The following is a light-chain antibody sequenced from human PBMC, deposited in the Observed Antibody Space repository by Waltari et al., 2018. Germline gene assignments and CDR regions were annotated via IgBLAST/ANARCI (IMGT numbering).Light chain of an antibody. Sequence: QSVLTQPPSASGTPGQRVTISCSGSSSNIGSNYVYWYQQRPGTAPKLLIYRSNQRPSGVPDRFSGSKSGTSASLAISGLRSEDEADYYCAAWDDNLSGGVFGGETKLTVL. V-gene: IGLV1-47*01. CDR2: RSN. CDR1: SSNIGSNY. J-gene: IGLJ3*02. CDR3: AAWDDNLSGGV.